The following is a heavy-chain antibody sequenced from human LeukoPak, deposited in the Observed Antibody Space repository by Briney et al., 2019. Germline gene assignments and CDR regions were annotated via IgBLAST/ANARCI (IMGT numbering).Heavy chain of an antibody. V-gene: IGHV4-30-2*01. D-gene: IGHD3-22*01. J-gene: IGHJ4*02. Sequence: PSETLSLTCTVSGDSISSDGYSWSWIRQQPGKGLEWIGYIYHIGYISQSGNIYQNPSLKSRVTISLDTSRNQFSLKLSSVTAADTAVYFCARVTMDSSGHYPFYFDCWGQGTLVTVSS. CDR3: ARVTMDSSGHYPFYFDC. CDR2: ISQSGNI. CDR1: GDSISSDGYS.